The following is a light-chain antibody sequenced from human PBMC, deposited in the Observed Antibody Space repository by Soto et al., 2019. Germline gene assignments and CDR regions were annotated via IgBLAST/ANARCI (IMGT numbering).Light chain of an antibody. Sequence: DIQMTQSPSSLSASVGDRVTITCRASQSISTYLHWYQQKPGKAPNLLIYKASRLESGVPSRFSGSGSGTEFTLTISSLQPDDFATYYCQHYNSYPWAFGQGTKVDIK. CDR2: KAS. J-gene: IGKJ1*01. V-gene: IGKV1-5*03. CDR3: QHYNSYPWA. CDR1: QSISTY.